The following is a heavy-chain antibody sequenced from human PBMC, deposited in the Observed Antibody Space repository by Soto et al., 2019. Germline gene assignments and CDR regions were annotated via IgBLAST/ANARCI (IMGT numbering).Heavy chain of an antibody. CDR1: GGSLSSSKW. J-gene: IGHJ4*02. V-gene: IGHV4-4*02. D-gene: IGHD1-26*01. CDR2: IYHSGRN. Sequence: XTLSLRCAVSGGSLSSSKWWSWVRQTPGKGLEWIGEIYHSGRNNYNPSLKSRVTISVEKSKNQFSLKLSSLTAADTAVYYCARLAVGKDFDYWGQGTLGTVSS. CDR3: ARLAVGKDFDY.